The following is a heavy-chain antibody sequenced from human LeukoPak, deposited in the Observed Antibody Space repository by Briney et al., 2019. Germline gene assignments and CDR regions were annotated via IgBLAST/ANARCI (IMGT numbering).Heavy chain of an antibody. CDR3: ARDRSDPLYCSSTSCLTGFDY. V-gene: IGHV1-69*05. CDR1: GGTFSRYA. J-gene: IGHJ4*02. Sequence: ASVKVSCKASGGTFSRYAISWVRQAPGQGLEWMGGIIPIFGTANYAQKFQGRVTITTDESTSTAYMELSSLRSEDTAVYYCARDRSDPLYCSSTSCLTGFDYWGQGTLVTVSS. D-gene: IGHD2-2*01. CDR2: IIPIFGTA.